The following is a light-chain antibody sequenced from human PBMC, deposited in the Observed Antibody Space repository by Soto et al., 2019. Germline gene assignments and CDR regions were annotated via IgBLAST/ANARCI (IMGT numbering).Light chain of an antibody. CDR2: DVS. Sequence: QSALTQPASVSGSPGQSITISCTGTSDDVGGYNYVSWYQHHPGKAPKLMISDVSNRPSGVSNRFSGSKSGNTASLTISGLQAEDEADYFCTSHTRSNIRVFGGGTKLTVL. J-gene: IGLJ3*02. CDR1: SDDVGGYNY. V-gene: IGLV2-14*03. CDR3: TSHTRSNIRV.